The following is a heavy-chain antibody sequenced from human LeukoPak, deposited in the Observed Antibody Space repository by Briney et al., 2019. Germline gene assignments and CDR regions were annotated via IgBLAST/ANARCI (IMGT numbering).Heavy chain of an antibody. J-gene: IGHJ6*03. CDR2: IIPIFGTA. CDR1: GGTFSSYA. CDR3: ASSRLPEDIVVVPAVNDYYYYMDA. D-gene: IGHD2-2*01. V-gene: IGHV1-69*13. Sequence: ASVKVSCKASGGTFSSYAISWVRQAPGQGLEWMGGIIPIFGTANYAQKFQGRVTITADESTSTAYMELSSLRTEDTAVYYCASSRLPEDIVVVPAVNDYYYYMDAWGKGTTVTVSS.